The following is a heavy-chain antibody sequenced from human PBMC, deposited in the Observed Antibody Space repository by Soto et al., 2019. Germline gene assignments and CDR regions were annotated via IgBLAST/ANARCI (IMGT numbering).Heavy chain of an antibody. D-gene: IGHD5-18*01. Sequence: QMQLQESGPGLVKPSETLSLTCTVSGGSISRSNYFWGWIRQPPGKGLEWNGSIYYSGSTYYNPSLKSRVTISVATSRNQFSLKLSSVTAADTAVYFFARGLLGYSDDGCMDVWGQGTTVTVSS. CDR3: ARGLLGYSDDGCMDV. J-gene: IGHJ6*02. CDR2: IYYSGST. V-gene: IGHV4-39*01. CDR1: GGSISRSNYF.